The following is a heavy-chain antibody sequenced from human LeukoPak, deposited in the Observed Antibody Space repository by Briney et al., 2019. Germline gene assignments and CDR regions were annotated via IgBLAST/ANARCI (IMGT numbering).Heavy chain of an antibody. CDR1: GYSFTSYW. CDR2: IYPGDSDT. Sequence: GASLKISCKGSGYSFTSYWIGWVRQMPGKGLEWMGIIYPGDSDTRYSPSFQGQVTISADKSSSTALLQWSSMEASDTAMYYCARRRYYYDSSGYFTESYWYFDLWGRGTLVTVSS. V-gene: IGHV5-51*01. J-gene: IGHJ2*01. CDR3: ARRRYYYDSSGYFTESYWYFDL. D-gene: IGHD3-22*01.